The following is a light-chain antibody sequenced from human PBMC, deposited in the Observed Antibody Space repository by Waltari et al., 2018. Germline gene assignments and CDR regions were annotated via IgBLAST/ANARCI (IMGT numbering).Light chain of an antibody. CDR1: QNISPW. CDR3: QQYNTFSFT. Sequence: TSRASQNISPWLAWYQHKPGKAPKLLIYKASTLESGVPSRFSGSGSGTEFTLTISSLQPDDFATYYCQQYNTFSFTFGPGTKVDIK. CDR2: KAS. V-gene: IGKV1-5*03. J-gene: IGKJ3*01.